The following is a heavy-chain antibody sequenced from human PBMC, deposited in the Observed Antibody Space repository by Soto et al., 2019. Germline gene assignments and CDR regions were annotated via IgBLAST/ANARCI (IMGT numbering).Heavy chain of an antibody. CDR3: ARDDSSDIYYYGMDV. CDR1: GYTFTSYG. V-gene: IGHV1-18*01. J-gene: IGHJ6*02. Sequence: GASVKVSCKASGYTFTSYGISWVRQAPGQGLEWMGWISAYNGNTNYAQKLQGRVTMTRDTSTSTAYMELSSLRSEDTAVYYCARDDSSDIYYYGMDVWGQGTTVTVSS. CDR2: ISAYNGNT. D-gene: IGHD6-19*01.